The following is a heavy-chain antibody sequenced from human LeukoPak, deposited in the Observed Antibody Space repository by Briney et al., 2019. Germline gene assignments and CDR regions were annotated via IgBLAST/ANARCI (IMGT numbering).Heavy chain of an antibody. CDR2: ISYDGSNK. CDR1: GFTFSSYA. Sequence: GRSLRLSCAASGFTFSSYAMHWVRQAPGKGLEWVAVISYDGSNKYYADSVKGRFTISRDNSKNTLYLQMNSLKAEDTAVYYCARDGYDFWSGSPHASYYYYYMDVWGKGTTVTVSS. V-gene: IGHV3-30*01. D-gene: IGHD3-3*01. CDR3: ARDGYDFWSGSPHASYYYYYMDV. J-gene: IGHJ6*03.